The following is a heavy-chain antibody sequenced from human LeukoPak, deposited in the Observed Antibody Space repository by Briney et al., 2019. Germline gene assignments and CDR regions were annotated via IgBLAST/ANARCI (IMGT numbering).Heavy chain of an antibody. D-gene: IGHD5-18*01. Sequence: PGGSLRLSCAASGFTFSSYGMSWVRQAPGKGLEWVSAISGSGGSTYYADSAKGRFTISRDNSKNTLYLQMNSLRAKDTAVYYCAKDRYRNWFDPWGQGTLVTVSS. J-gene: IGHJ5*02. CDR2: ISGSGGST. CDR1: GFTFSSYG. CDR3: AKDRYRNWFDP. V-gene: IGHV3-23*01.